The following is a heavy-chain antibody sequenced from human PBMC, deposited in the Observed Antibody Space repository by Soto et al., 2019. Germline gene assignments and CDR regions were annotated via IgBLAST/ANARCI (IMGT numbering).Heavy chain of an antibody. V-gene: IGHV1-69*05. D-gene: IGHD3-10*01. CDR3: ARDQAITMVRGVPGY. CDR1: GGTFSSYA. J-gene: IGHJ4*02. Sequence: GASVKVSCKASGGTFSSYAISWVRQAPGQGLEWMGGIIPIFGTANYAQKFQGRVTMTRDTSISTAYMELSRLRSDDTAVYYCARDQAITMVRGVPGYWGQGTLVTVS. CDR2: IIPIFGTA.